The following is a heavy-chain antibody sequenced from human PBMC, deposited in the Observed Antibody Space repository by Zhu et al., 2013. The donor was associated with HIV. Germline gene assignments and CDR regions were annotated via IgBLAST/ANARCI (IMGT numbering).Heavy chain of an antibody. Sequence: QVQLVQSGAEVKKPGSSVKVSCKASGGTFSSYAISWVRQAPGQGLEWMGGIIPIFGTANYAQKFQGRVTITADESTSTAYMELSSLRSEDTAVYYCASVEIGGTRSGERSRKWATSNGVDYWGQGTLVTVSS. CDR1: GGTFSSYA. D-gene: IGHD3-3*01. CDR2: IIPIFGTA. CDR3: ASVEIGGTRSGERSRKWATSNGVDY. J-gene: IGHJ4*02. V-gene: IGHV1-69*01.